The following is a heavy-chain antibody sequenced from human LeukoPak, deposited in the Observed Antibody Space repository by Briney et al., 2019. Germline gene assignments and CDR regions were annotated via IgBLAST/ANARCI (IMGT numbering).Heavy chain of an antibody. V-gene: IGHV3-7*01. CDR3: AREGDSGYVELDS. D-gene: IGHD5-12*01. J-gene: IGHJ4*02. CDR2: IKQDGSEK. Sequence: GGSLRLSCAASGFTFSSYWMSWVRQAPGKGLEWVANIKQDGSEKYYVDSVKGRFTISRDNAKNSLNLQMNSLRAEDTAVHYCAREGDSGYVELDSWGQGTLVTVSS. CDR1: GFTFSSYW.